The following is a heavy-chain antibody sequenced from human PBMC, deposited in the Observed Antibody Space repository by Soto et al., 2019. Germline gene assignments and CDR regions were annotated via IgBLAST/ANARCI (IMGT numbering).Heavy chain of an antibody. D-gene: IGHD1-26*01. V-gene: IGHV3-48*03. Sequence: EVQLVESGGGLVQPGGSLRLSCAASGFTFSSYEMNWVRQAPGKGLVWVSYISSSGSTIYYADSLKGRFTISRDNAKNYLYLQMNSLRAEDTDVYYCARDWSSGSHSFDYYYYYGMDVWGQGTTVTVSS. CDR1: GFTFSSYE. J-gene: IGHJ6*02. CDR2: ISSSGSTI. CDR3: ARDWSSGSHSFDYYYYYGMDV.